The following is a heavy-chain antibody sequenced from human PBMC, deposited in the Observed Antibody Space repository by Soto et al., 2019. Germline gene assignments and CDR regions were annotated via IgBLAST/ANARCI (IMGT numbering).Heavy chain of an antibody. CDR2: ISTDNGNT. CDR3: ARFRY. V-gene: IGHV1-3*04. CDR1: GYTFLSYP. Sequence: GASVKVSCKASGYTFLSYPIHWVRQAPGQGLEWMGWISTDNGNTKYSQKFQGRVTITRDTSASTAYMELSSLTSEDSAVYYCARFRYWGQGTPVTVSS. J-gene: IGHJ4*02.